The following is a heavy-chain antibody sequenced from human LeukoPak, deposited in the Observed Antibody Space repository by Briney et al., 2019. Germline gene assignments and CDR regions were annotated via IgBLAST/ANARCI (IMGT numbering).Heavy chain of an antibody. V-gene: IGHV3-53*01. CDR3: ARDYYDSSGAKNLDY. CDR1: GFTVSSNY. Sequence: GGSLRLSCAASGFTVSSNYMSWVRQAPGKGLEWVSVIYSGGRTYYADSVKGRFTISRDNYKNTLYLQMNSLRAEDTAVYYCARDYYDSSGAKNLDYWGQGTLVTVSS. J-gene: IGHJ4*02. CDR2: IYSGGRT. D-gene: IGHD3-22*01.